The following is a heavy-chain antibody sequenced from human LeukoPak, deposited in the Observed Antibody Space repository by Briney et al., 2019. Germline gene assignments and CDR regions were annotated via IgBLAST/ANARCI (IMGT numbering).Heavy chain of an antibody. V-gene: IGHV4-31*03. CDR1: GGSISSGGYY. CDR3: ARGPLAYDYVWGSYRIVDNLFDP. Sequence: PSQTLSLTCTVSGGSISSGGYYWSWIRQHPGKGLEWIGYIYYSGSTYYNPSLKSRVTISVDTSKNQFSLKLSSVTAADTAVYYCARGPLAYDYVWGSYRIVDNLFDPWGQGTLVTVSS. CDR2: IYYSGST. D-gene: IGHD3-16*02. J-gene: IGHJ5*02.